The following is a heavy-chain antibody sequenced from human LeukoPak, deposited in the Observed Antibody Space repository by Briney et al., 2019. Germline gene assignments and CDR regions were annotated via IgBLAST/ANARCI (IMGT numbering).Heavy chain of an antibody. V-gene: IGHV3-48*04. CDR3: AGYGSGSYYDTQPFDY. D-gene: IGHD3-10*01. Sequence: GGSLRLSCAASGFTFSNYAMNWVRQAPGKGLDWVSYISSSGGAVHYADSVKGRFTISRDNAKNSLYLQMNSLRAEDTAVYYCAGYGSGSYYDTQPFDYWGQGTLVTVSS. CDR2: ISSSGGAV. J-gene: IGHJ4*02. CDR1: GFTFSNYA.